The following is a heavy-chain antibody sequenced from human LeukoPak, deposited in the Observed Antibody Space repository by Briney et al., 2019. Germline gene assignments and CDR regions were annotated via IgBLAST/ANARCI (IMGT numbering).Heavy chain of an antibody. CDR2: ISGSGGST. CDR1: GFTFNTYA. V-gene: IGHV3-23*01. Sequence: GGSLRLFYAASGFTFNTYAMIGVRQASGKGLEWVSAISGSGGSTYYADSVKGRFTISRDNSKNTLYLQMNSLRAEDTAVYYCAKEGPMVRDFDYWGQGTLVTVSS. D-gene: IGHD3-10*01. CDR3: AKEGPMVRDFDY. J-gene: IGHJ4*02.